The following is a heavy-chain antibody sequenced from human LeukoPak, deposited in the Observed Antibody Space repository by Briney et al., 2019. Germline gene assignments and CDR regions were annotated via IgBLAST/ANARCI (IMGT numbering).Heavy chain of an antibody. CDR1: GFTFDIYA. D-gene: IGHD6-19*01. J-gene: IGHJ5*02. CDR3: AKDSGWYFVNWFDP. Sequence: GGSLRLSCAASGFTFDIYAMTWVRQAPGKGPDWVSGISASANSTYYADSVKGRFIISRDNSKNTLYLQMNSLRAEDTAVYYCAKDSGWYFVNWFDPWGQGTLVTVSS. CDR2: ISASANST. V-gene: IGHV3-23*01.